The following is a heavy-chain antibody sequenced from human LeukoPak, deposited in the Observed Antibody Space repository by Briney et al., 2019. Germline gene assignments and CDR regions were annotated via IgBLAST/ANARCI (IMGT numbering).Heavy chain of an antibody. D-gene: IGHD3-10*01. CDR1: GFTFDDYA. V-gene: IGHV3-9*01. CDR3: AKDSNPYYGSGSYYSVRKPYYFDY. CDR2: ISWNSGSI. Sequence: GRSLRLSCAASGFTFDDYAMHWVRQAPGKGLEWVSGISWNSGSIGYADSVKGRFTISRDNDKNSLYLQMNSLRAEDTALYYCAKDSNPYYGSGSYYSVRKPYYFDYWGQGTLVTVSS. J-gene: IGHJ4*02.